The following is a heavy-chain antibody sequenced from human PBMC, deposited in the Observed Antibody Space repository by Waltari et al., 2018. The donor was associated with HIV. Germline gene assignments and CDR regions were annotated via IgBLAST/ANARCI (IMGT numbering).Heavy chain of an antibody. V-gene: IGHV4-61*02. CDR3: ARVDPDTNGNNWFDP. J-gene: IGHJ5*02. CDR1: GGSISSGSYY. CDR2: IYTNGST. Sequence: QVHLQESGPGLVKPSQTLSLTCSVSGGSISSGSYYWSWIRQPAGEGLGGLGHIYTNGSTKNNPSRKSRVTISLDTSKNQFSLKLNSVTAADTAVYYCARVDPDTNGNNWFDPWGQGALVTVSS. D-gene: IGHD2-8*01.